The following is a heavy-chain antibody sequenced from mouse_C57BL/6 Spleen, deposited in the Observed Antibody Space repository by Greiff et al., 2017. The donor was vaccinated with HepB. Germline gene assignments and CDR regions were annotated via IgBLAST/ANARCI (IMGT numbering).Heavy chain of an antibody. CDR2: INPNNGGT. D-gene: IGHD1-1*01. V-gene: IGHV1-18*01. Sequence: EVQLQQSGPELVKPGASVKIPCKASGYTFTDYNMDWVKQSHGKSLEWIGDINPNNGGTIYNQKFKGKATLTVDKSSSTAYMELRSLTSEDTSFYYCARLDYGSSYSAYWGQGTLVTVSA. J-gene: IGHJ3*01. CDR1: GYTFTDYN. CDR3: ARLDYGSSYSAY.